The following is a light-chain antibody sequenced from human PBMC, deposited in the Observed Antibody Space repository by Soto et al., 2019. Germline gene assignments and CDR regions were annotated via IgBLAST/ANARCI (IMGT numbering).Light chain of an antibody. CDR2: AVS. V-gene: IGLV2-11*01. CDR1: SSYIGPYDH. CDR3: SSYAGNYIYV. J-gene: IGLJ1*01. Sequence: QSALTQPRSVSGSPGQSVTISCTRTSSYIGPYDHVAWYQQHPGKAPKLIIFAVSKRPSGVPDRFSGSKSGNTASLTISGLQAEDEADYYCSSYAGNYIYVFGNGTKVTVL.